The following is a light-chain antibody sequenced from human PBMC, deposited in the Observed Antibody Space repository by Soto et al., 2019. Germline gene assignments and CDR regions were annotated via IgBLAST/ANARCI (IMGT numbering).Light chain of an antibody. J-gene: IGKJ1*01. V-gene: IGKV4-1*01. CDR3: QQYNNWPPTWT. CDR1: RRCVYNSNNDSY. CDR2: WAS. Sequence: DIVMTQTPDSLAVSLGCGAAINCSSSRRCVYNSNNDSYLTWYQQKPGQSPKLLIYWASTRESAVPDRFSGSGSGTEFTLTISRLQSEDFAVYYCQQYNNWPPTWTFGPGTKVDIK.